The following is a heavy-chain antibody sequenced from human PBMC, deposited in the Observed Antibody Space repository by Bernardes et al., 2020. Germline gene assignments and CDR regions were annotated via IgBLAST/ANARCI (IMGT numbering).Heavy chain of an antibody. J-gene: IGHJ4*02. CDR2: ISSSSSYI. Sequence: GGSLRLSCAASGFTFSSYSMNWVRQAPGKGLEWVSSISSSSSYIYYADSVKGRFTISRDNAKNSLYLQMNSLRAEDTAVYYCAREGDKAHKYSSTPLGYWGQGTLVTVSS. CDR3: AREGDKAHKYSSTPLGY. CDR1: GFTFSSYS. V-gene: IGHV3-21*01. D-gene: IGHD6-13*01.